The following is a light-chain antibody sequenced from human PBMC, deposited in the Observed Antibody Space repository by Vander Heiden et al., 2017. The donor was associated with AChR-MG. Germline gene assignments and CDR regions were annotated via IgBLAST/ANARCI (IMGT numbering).Light chain of an antibody. CDR2: EAS. CDR1: EDIDTY. Sequence: DSQMTQSPPTLSASVGDRVTITCRASEDIDTYLAWFKQKPGRAPNLLIYEASSLESGVPSRFSGSGFGTNFTLTISSLQPDDIAIYYCQQYKHYSPRTFGGGTKVEIK. J-gene: IGKJ4*01. V-gene: IGKV1-5*03. CDR3: QQYKHYSPRT.